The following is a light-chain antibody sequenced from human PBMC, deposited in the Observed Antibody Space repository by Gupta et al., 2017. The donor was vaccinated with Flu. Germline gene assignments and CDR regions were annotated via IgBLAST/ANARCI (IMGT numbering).Light chain of an antibody. Sequence: EIVITQSPVTLSVSLGERATLSCRASQSVRTKIVWYQQKPGQAPRLVIYGASTRATGVPDRISGSGSGTDFTLTIISLQSEDFAVYYCQQYSNWPRTFGQWTKVEIK. V-gene: IGKV3-15*01. CDR3: QQYSNWPRT. J-gene: IGKJ1*01. CDR1: QSVRTK. CDR2: GAS.